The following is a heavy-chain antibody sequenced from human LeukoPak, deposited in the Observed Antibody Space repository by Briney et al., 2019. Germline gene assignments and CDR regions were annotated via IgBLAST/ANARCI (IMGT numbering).Heavy chain of an antibody. V-gene: IGHV4-39*07. CDR3: AREVVVKGDAFDI. CDR2: IYYSGST. CDR1: GDSISSSNYY. J-gene: IGHJ3*02. D-gene: IGHD3-22*01. Sequence: SETLSLTCTVSGDSISSSNYYWGWIRQPPGKGLEWIGSIYYSGSTYHNPSLKSRVTISVDTSKNQFSLKLSSVTAADTAVYYCAREVVVKGDAFDIWGQGTMVTVSS.